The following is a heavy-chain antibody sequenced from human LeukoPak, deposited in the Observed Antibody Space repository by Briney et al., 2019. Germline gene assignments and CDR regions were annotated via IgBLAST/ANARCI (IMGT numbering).Heavy chain of an antibody. Sequence: SETLSLTCTVSGGSISSYYWSWIRQPPGKGLEWIGYIYYSGSTNYNPSLKSRVTISVDTSKNQFPLKLSSVTAADTAVYYCARGIASCSWNPFDYYYYGMDVWGQGTTVTVSS. D-gene: IGHD6-13*01. CDR2: IYYSGST. CDR1: GGSISSYY. V-gene: IGHV4-59*08. J-gene: IGHJ6*02. CDR3: ARGIASCSWNPFDYYYYGMDV.